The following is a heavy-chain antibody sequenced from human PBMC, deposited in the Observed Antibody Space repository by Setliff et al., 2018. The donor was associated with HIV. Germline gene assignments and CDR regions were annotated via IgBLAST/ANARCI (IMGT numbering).Heavy chain of an antibody. CDR1: GFTLTNYY. CDR3: ATDPRRLSY. J-gene: IGHJ4*02. Sequence: GGSLRLSCAASGFTLTNYYMSWIRQAPGKGLELLSYISVSGRGDSIYYAASVKGRFTISRDNAKNSLYLQMNSLRAEDTAVYYCATDPRRLSYWGQGTLVTVSS. V-gene: IGHV3-11*04. D-gene: IGHD2-21*01. CDR2: ISVSGRGDSI.